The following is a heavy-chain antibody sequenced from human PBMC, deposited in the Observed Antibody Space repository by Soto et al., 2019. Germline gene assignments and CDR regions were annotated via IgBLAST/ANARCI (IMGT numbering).Heavy chain of an antibody. CDR3: AKDSRRFSYNGTTSGYFDL. CDR1: GLAFEDYA. D-gene: IGHD2-8*01. V-gene: IGHV3-9*01. CDR2: ISWVSGTI. Sequence: EMQLVPSGGGLVQPGRSLRLSCAASGLAFEDYAMHWVRQVPGNGLEWVSGISWVSGTIGYADSVKGRFTISRDNAKNSLYLQMNSLRAEDTAFYLGAKDSRRFSYNGTTSGYFDLWGRGTLVSVSS. J-gene: IGHJ2*01.